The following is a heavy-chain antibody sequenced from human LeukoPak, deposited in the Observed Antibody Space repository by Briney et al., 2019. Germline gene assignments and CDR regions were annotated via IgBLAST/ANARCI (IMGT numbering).Heavy chain of an antibody. J-gene: IGHJ4*02. CDR1: GYSISSGYY. D-gene: IGHD3-22*01. Sequence: SSETLSLTCAVSGYSISSGYYWGWIRQPPGKGLEWIGSIYHSGSTYYNPSLKSRVTISVDTSKNQFSLKLSSVTAADTAVYYCAGTYYDSSGYIFGYWGQGTLVTVSS. CDR2: IYHSGST. CDR3: AGTYYDSSGYIFGY. V-gene: IGHV4-38-2*01.